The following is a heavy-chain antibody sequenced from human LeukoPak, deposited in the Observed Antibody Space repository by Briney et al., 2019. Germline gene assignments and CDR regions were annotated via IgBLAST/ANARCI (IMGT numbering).Heavy chain of an antibody. CDR2: IYHSGST. D-gene: IGHD5-12*01. CDR1: GGSINTYY. Sequence: SETLSLTCTVSGGSINTYYWTWIRQPPGKGLEWIGYIYHSGSTKYNPSLKSRVTISVDTSKNQFSLNLSSVTAADTAVYYCARGGYSGKDYNNWGQGTLVTVSS. V-gene: IGHV4-59*01. J-gene: IGHJ4*02. CDR3: ARGGYSGKDYNN.